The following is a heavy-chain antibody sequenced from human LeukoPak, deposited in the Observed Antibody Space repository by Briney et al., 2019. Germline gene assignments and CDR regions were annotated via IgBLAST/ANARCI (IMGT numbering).Heavy chain of an antibody. D-gene: IGHD1-26*01. CDR3: ARTQRGSFPFDY. Sequence: GAAVKVSCKASGYTFTTYNIHWVRQAPGQGLEWMGIINPSGGSTSYAQKFQGRVTMTRDTSTSTVFMELGGLRSEDTVVYYCARTQRGSFPFDYWGQGTLVTVSS. J-gene: IGHJ4*02. CDR2: INPSGGST. CDR1: GYTFTTYN. V-gene: IGHV1-46*01.